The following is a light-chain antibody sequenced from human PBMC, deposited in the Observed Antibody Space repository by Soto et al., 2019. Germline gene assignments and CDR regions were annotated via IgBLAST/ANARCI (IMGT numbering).Light chain of an antibody. V-gene: IGLV1-40*01. Sequence: QSALTQPPSVSGAPGQRVTISCTGSSSNIGAGYDVHWYQQLPGTAPKLLIYGNSNRPSGVPDRFSGSKSGTSASLAITGLQADDEADYYCQSYDSGMSGVVFGGGTKLTVL. J-gene: IGLJ2*01. CDR3: QSYDSGMSGVV. CDR1: SSNIGAGYD. CDR2: GNS.